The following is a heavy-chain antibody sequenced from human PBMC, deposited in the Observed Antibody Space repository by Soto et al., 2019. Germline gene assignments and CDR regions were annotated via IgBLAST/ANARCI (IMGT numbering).Heavy chain of an antibody. CDR1: GFTFSSYA. CDR3: AKGRGTVVTPFPE. Sequence: EVQLLESGGGLVQPGGSLRLSCAASGFTFSSYAMSWVRQAPGKGLEWVSAISGSGGSTYYADVEKGRFTISSNNSKNTQYLQMNSLRAEDTAVYYCAKGRGTVVTPFPEWGQGTLLTASS. D-gene: IGHD2-21*02. CDR2: ISGSGGST. J-gene: IGHJ4*02. V-gene: IGHV3-23*01.